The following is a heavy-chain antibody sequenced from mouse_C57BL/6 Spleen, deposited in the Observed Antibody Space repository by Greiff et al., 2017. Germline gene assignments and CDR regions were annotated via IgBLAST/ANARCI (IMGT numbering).Heavy chain of an antibody. D-gene: IGHD2-4*01. V-gene: IGHV1-85*01. J-gene: IGHJ4*01. CDR1: GYTFTSYD. Sequence: VKVVESGPELVKPGASVKLSCKASGYTFTSYDINWVKQRPGQGLEWIGWIYPRDGSTTYNEKFKGKATLTVDTSSSTAYMELHSLTSEVSAVYFCARGDYDEGAMDYWGQGTSVTVSS. CDR3: ARGDYDEGAMDY. CDR2: IYPRDGST.